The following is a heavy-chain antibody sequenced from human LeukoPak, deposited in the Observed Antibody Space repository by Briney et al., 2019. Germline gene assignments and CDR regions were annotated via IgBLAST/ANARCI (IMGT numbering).Heavy chain of an antibody. V-gene: IGHV1-8*01. CDR1: GCTFTSFD. J-gene: IGHJ6*03. D-gene: IGHD3-16*01. CDR2: MNPNNGNT. CDR3: ARLHWESGGIYFYYYMDV. Sequence: ASVKVSCKASGCTFTSFDINWVRQAPGQGLEWMASMNPNNGNTAYARKFQGRLTMTRDTSMGTAYLELSALRSEDTAVYYCARLHWESGGIYFYYYMDVWGKGTTVTVSS.